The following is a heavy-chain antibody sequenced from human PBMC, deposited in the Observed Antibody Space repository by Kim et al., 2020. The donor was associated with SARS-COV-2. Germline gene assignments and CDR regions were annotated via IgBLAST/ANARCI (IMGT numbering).Heavy chain of an antibody. CDR2: IYSHGST. J-gene: IGHJ3*02. D-gene: IGHD3-22*01. Sequence: WIGYIYSHGSTYYNPSLKSRVTISVDTSKNQFSLKLSSVTAADTAVYYCARAKGKVTMIVVVILDAFDIWGQGTMVTVSS. V-gene: IGHV4-31*02. CDR3: ARAKGKVTMIVVVILDAFDI.